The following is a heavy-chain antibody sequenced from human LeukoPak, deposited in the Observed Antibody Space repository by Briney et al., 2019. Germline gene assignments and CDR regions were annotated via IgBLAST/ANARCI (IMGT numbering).Heavy chain of an antibody. J-gene: IGHJ3*02. Sequence: ASVKVSCKASGYTFTGYYMHWVRQAPGQGLEWMGWINPNSGGTNYAQKFQGWVTKTRDRSISTAYMELSRLRSDDTAVYYCARGGIYSSSWYGFTDAFDIWGQGTMVTVSS. CDR1: GYTFTGYY. D-gene: IGHD6-13*01. V-gene: IGHV1-2*04. CDR3: ARGGIYSSSWYGFTDAFDI. CDR2: INPNSGGT.